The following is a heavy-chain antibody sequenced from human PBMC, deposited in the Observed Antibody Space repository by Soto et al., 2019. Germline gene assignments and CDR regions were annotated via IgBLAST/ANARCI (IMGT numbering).Heavy chain of an antibody. D-gene: IGHD1-26*01. J-gene: IGHJ5*02. CDR2: IYYSGST. CDR1: GGSISSYY. Sequence: QVQLQESGPGLVKPSETLSLTCTVSGGSISSYYWSWIRQPPGKGLEWIGYIYYSGSTNYNPSLKSRVTISVDTAKHQFSLKLSSVTAEDTALYYCAGHPSNVGLHCFDPWGQGTLVTFSS. V-gene: IGHV4-59*08. CDR3: AGHPSNVGLHCFDP.